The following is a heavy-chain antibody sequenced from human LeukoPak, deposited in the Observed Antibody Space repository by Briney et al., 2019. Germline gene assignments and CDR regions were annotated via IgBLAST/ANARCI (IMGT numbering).Heavy chain of an antibody. V-gene: IGHV4-39*07. CDR1: GGSISSSSYY. J-gene: IGHJ5*02. CDR3: ARNHRYSSGWYNWFDP. CDR2: IYYSGRT. D-gene: IGHD6-19*01. Sequence: SETLSLTRTVSGGSISSSSYYWGWIRPPPGKGLEWIGGIYYSGRTYYNPSLKSRVPISVDTSKNQFSLKLSSVTAADTAVYYCARNHRYSSGWYNWFDPWGQGTLVTVSS.